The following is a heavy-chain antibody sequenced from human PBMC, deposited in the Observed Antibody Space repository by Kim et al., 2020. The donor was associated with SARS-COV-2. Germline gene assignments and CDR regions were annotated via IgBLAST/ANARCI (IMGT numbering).Heavy chain of an antibody. D-gene: IGHD1-26*01. CDR2: IYYSGST. CDR1: GGSISSYY. J-gene: IGHJ4*02. V-gene: IGHV4-59*01. Sequence: SETLSLTCTVSGGSISSYYWSWIRQPPGKGLEWIGYIYYSGSTNYNPSLKSRVTISVDTSKNQFSLKLSSVTAADTAMYYCARAPHSIVGATGGGFDYWGQGTLVTVSS. CDR3: ARAPHSIVGATGGGFDY.